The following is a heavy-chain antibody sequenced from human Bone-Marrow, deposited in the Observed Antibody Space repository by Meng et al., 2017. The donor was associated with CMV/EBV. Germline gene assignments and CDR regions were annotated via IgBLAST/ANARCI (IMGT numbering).Heavy chain of an antibody. CDR1: GYTFTSYD. Sequence: ASVKVSCKASGYTFTSYDINWVRQATGQGREWRGWMNPNSGNTGYAQKFQGRVTITRNTSISTAYMELSSLRSEDTAVYYCARGGHSKVYYYGMDVWGQGTTVTVSS. J-gene: IGHJ6*02. V-gene: IGHV1-8*03. D-gene: IGHD4-11*01. CDR3: ARGGHSKVYYYGMDV. CDR2: MNPNSGNT.